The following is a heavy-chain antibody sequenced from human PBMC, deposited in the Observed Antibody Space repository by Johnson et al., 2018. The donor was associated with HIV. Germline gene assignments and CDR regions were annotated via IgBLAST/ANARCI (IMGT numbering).Heavy chain of an antibody. J-gene: IGHJ3*02. CDR1: GFTFSSYA. Sequence: EKLVESGGGVVQPGGSLRLSCAASGFTFSSYAMHWVRQAPGKGLEYVSAISSNGGSTYYANSVKGRFTISRDNSKNTLYLQMNSLRAEDTAVYYCARGVRNSYGYLLGTFDIWGQGTMVTVSS. V-gene: IGHV3-64*01. CDR3: ARGVRNSYGYLLGTFDI. D-gene: IGHD5-18*01. CDR2: ISSNGGST.